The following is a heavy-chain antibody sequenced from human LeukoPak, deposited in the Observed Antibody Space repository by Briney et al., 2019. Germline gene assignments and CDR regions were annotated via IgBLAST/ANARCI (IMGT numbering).Heavy chain of an antibody. J-gene: IGHJ5*02. V-gene: IGHV1-2*02. CDR2: INPNSGGT. CDR1: GGTFSSYA. Sequence: ASVKVSCKASGGTFSSYAISWVRQAPGQGLEWMGWINPNSGGTNYAQKFQGRVTMTRDTSISTAYMELSRLRSDDTAVYYCARGPTGDDIVVVPAAMSGWFDPWGQGTLVTVSS. CDR3: ARGPTGDDIVVVPAAMSGWFDP. D-gene: IGHD2-2*01.